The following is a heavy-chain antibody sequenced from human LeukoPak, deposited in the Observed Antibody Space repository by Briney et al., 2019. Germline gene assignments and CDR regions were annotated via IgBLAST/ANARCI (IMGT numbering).Heavy chain of an antibody. CDR3: AREADTAIYGMDV. Sequence: SETLSLTCTVSGGSISSYYWGWIRQPPGKGLEWIGYIYYSGSTNYNPSLKSRVTISVDTSKNQFSLKLSSVTAADTAVYYCAREADTAIYGMDVWGQGTTVTVSS. CDR2: IYYSGST. CDR1: GGSISSYY. V-gene: IGHV4-59*01. D-gene: IGHD5-18*01. J-gene: IGHJ6*02.